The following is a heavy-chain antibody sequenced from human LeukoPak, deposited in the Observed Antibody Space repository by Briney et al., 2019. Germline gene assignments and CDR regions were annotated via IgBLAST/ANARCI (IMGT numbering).Heavy chain of an antibody. CDR1: GYTFTSYG. J-gene: IGHJ4*02. Sequence: GASVKVSCKASGYTFTSYGISWVRQAPGQGLEWMGWISAYNGNTNYAQKLQGRVTMTTDTSTSTAYMELRSLRSDDTAVYYCASTQLGEEWLSFDYWGQGTLVTVSS. CDR3: ASTQLGEEWLSFDY. CDR2: ISAYNGNT. V-gene: IGHV1-18*01. D-gene: IGHD3-3*01.